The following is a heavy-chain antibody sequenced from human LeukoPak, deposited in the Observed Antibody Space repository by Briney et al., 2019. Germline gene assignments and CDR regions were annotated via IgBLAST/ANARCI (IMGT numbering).Heavy chain of an antibody. CDR2: INRKSGST. CDR3: ARDGNWGSLRGAFDI. V-gene: IGHV1-2*06. CDR1: GYXFTVYY. J-gene: IGHJ3*02. Sequence: ASVRVSCKASGYXFTVYYMHWVRHGPGQRVEWMGRINRKSGSTNYAQNFQGRVTMTRDTSISTAYMELSRLRSDDTAVYYCARDGNWGSLRGAFDIWGQGTMVTVSS. D-gene: IGHD7-27*01.